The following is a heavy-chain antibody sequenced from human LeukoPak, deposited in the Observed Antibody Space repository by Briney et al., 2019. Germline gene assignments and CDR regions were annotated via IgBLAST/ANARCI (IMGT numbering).Heavy chain of an antibody. Sequence: PGGSLRLSCAASGFAFSGYWMSWVRQSPGKGLEWVANINQDGAEKHYMDSVKGRFTISRDNAKNSLYLQMNSLRGEDTAVFYCARVGAVSYLGDYYFDYWGQGTLVTVPS. D-gene: IGHD3-10*01. CDR2: INQDGAEK. CDR1: GFAFSGYW. CDR3: ARVGAVSYLGDYYFDY. V-gene: IGHV3-7*01. J-gene: IGHJ4*02.